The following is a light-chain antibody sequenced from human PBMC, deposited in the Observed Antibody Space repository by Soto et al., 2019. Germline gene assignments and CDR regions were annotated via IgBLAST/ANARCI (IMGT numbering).Light chain of an antibody. CDR2: GAS. J-gene: IGKJ1*01. CDR1: QSISHY. Sequence: DIQMTQSPPTLSASVGDRVTITCLASQSISHYLAWYQQMPGKAPNLLLYGASTLQSGGPSRFSGSGSRTEFTLHISGLQPDDLGTYFCQQHNSYSQTFGQGTNVAIK. CDR3: QQHNSYSQT. V-gene: IGKV1-5*01.